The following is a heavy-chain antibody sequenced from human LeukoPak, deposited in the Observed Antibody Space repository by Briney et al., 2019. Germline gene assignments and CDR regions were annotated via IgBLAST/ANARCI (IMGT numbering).Heavy chain of an antibody. J-gene: IGHJ6*03. Sequence: SGGSLRLSCAASGFTFSSYSMNWVRQAPGKGLEWVSSISSSSSYIYYADSVKRRFTISRDNYKNMLYLQMNSPAAEAAAVYYCASTSNDFWRSAYYYYYMDVWGKGTTVTVSS. V-gene: IGHV3-21*01. CDR1: GFTFSSYS. D-gene: IGHD3-3*01. CDR3: ASTSNDFWRSAYYYYYMDV. CDR2: ISSSSSYI.